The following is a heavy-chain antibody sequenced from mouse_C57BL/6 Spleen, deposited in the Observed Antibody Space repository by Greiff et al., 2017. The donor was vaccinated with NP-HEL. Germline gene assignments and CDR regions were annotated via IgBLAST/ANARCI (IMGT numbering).Heavy chain of an antibody. V-gene: IGHV1-72*01. D-gene: IGHD1-1*01. CDR2: IDPNSGGT. CDR3: ARSGESLFYYGSSYGYAMDY. CDR1: GYTFTSYW. Sequence: QVQLKESGAELVKPGASVKLSCKASGYTFTSYWMHWVKQRPGRGLEWIGRIDPNSGGTKYNEKFKSKATLTVDKPSSTAYMQLSSLTSEDSAVYYCARSGESLFYYGSSYGYAMDYWGQGTSVTVSS. J-gene: IGHJ4*01.